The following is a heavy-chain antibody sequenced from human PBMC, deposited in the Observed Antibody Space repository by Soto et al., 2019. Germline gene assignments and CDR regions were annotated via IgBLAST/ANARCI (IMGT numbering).Heavy chain of an antibody. CDR1: GFTFSSYA. V-gene: IGHV3-64D*08. J-gene: IGHJ6*02. D-gene: IGHD4-17*01. CDR2: ISSNGGST. CDR3: VSGRGDYVASYYYYGMDV. Sequence: GGSLRLSCSASGFTFSSYAMHWVRQAPGKGLEYVSAISSNGGSTYYADSVKGRFTISRDNSKNTLYLQMSSLRAEDTAVYYCVSGRGDYVASYYYYGMDVWGQGTTVTVSS.